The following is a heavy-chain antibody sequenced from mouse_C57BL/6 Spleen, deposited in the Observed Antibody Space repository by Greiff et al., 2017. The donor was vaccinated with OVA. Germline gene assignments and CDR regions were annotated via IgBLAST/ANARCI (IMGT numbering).Heavy chain of an antibody. CDR3: ARQEYYAMDY. Sequence: DVKLVESGGGLVKPGGSLKLSCAASGFTFSDYGMHWVRQAPEKGLEWVAYISSGSSTIYYADTVKGRFTISRDNAKNTLFLQMTSLRSEDTAMYYCARQEYYAMDYWGQGTSVTVSS. J-gene: IGHJ4*01. CDR2: ISSGSSTI. V-gene: IGHV5-17*01. CDR1: GFTFSDYG.